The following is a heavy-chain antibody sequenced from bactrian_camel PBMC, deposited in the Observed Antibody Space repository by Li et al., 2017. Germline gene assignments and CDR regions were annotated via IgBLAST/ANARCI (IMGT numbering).Heavy chain of an antibody. CDR3: AADDICGGWYLQSGY. J-gene: IGHJ6*01. CDR1: RRTYSTYC. Sequence: HVQLVESGGGSVQAGGSLSVSCTVSRRTYSTYCMAWFQQAPGKEREGVAFIETSGGRTNYRDFVEGRFTVSQGNAKNTLYLQMNSLKPEDTAMYYCAADDICGGWYLQSGYWGQGTQVTVS. V-gene: IGHV3S1*01. D-gene: IGHD6*01. CDR2: IETSGGRT.